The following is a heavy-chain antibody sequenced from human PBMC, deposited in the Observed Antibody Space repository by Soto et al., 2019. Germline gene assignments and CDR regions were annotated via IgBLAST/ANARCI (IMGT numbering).Heavy chain of an antibody. J-gene: IGHJ6*02. CDR1: GFTFSSYG. D-gene: IGHD2-8*01. CDR2: IWYDGSNK. V-gene: IGHV3-33*01. Sequence: GGSLRLSCAASGFTFSSYGMHWVRQAPGKGLEWVAVIWYDGSNKYYADSVKGRFTISRDNSKNTLYLQMNSLRAEDTAVYYCARDPSRVYYYYGMDVWGQGTTVTVSS. CDR3: ARDPSRVYYYYGMDV.